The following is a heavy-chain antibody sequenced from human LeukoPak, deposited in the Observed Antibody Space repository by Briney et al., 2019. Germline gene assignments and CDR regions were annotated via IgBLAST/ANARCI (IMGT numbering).Heavy chain of an antibody. CDR3: ARAKGYYDSSGWVY. J-gene: IGHJ4*02. CDR1: GGTFSSYA. Sequence: ASVKVSCKASGGTFSSYAISWVRQAPGQGLEWMGGIIPIFGTANYAQKFQGRVTITTDESTSTAYMELSSLRSEDTAVYYCARAKGYYDSSGWVYWGQGTLVTVSS. CDR2: IIPIFGTA. D-gene: IGHD3-22*01. V-gene: IGHV1-69*05.